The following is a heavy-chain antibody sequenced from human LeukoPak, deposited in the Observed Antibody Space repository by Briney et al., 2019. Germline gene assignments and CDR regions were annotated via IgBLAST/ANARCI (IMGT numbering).Heavy chain of an antibody. Sequence: GGSLRLSCAASGFTFSSYAMHWVRQAPGKGLEWVAVISYDGSNKYYADSVKGRFTISRDNSKNTLYLQMNSLRAEDTAVYYCARDLVRGSYRLPGYWGQGTLVTVSS. CDR1: GFTFSSYA. D-gene: IGHD1-26*01. J-gene: IGHJ4*02. V-gene: IGHV3-30-3*01. CDR3: ARDLVRGSYRLPGY. CDR2: ISYDGSNK.